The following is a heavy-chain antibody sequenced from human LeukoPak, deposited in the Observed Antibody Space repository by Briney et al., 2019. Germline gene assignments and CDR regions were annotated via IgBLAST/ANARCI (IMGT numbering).Heavy chain of an antibody. V-gene: IGHV1-2*02. CDR1: GYIFTGYY. D-gene: IGHD1-26*01. J-gene: IGHJ4*02. Sequence: GASVKVSYKASGYIFTGYYMHWVRQAPGQGLEWMGWVNPNSGGTNSAQKFQGRVTMTRDTSISTAYMELSRLTSDDTAVYYCARHPYSGSYHFDYWGQGTPVTVSS. CDR2: VNPNSGGT. CDR3: ARHPYSGSYHFDY.